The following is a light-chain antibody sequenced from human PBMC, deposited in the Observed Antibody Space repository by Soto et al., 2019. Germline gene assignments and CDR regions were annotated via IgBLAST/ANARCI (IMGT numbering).Light chain of an antibody. CDR2: EVS. V-gene: IGLV2-14*01. J-gene: IGLJ3*02. CDR3: SSYTSSNFWV. Sequence: VLTQPASVSGSPGQSITISCTGTSSDVGGYNYDSWCQQHPGKAPKLMIYEVSSRPSGISNRFSDSKSGNTASLTISGLQAEAEADYYCSSYTSSNFWVFGEGTKVTVL. CDR1: SSDVGGYNY.